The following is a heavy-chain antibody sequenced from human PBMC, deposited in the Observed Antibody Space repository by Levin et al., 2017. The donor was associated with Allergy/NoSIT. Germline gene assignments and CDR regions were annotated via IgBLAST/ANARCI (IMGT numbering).Heavy chain of an antibody. Sequence: SETLSLTCTVSGGSISSFYWSWIRQPPGKGLEWIGYIFYSGTTNYNPSLKSRVTISVDTSKNQFSLKLSSVTAADTAVYYCARSSRDGYAYFDCWGQGTLVTVSS. V-gene: IGHV4-59*01. J-gene: IGHJ4*02. D-gene: IGHD5-24*01. CDR3: ARSSRDGYAYFDC. CDR2: IFYSGTT. CDR1: GGSISSFY.